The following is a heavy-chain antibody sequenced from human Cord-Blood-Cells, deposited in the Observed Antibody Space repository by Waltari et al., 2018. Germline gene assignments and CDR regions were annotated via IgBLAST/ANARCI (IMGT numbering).Heavy chain of an antibody. D-gene: IGHD6-19*01. V-gene: IGHV4-38-2*01. CDR3: ARARYSSGWYLNWFDP. Sequence: QVQLQESGPGLVKPSETLSLTCAVSGYSISSGYYWGWIRQPPGKGLEWIGGNYHSGSTYYNPSLKSRVTISVDTSKNQFSLKLSSVTAADTAVYYCARARYSSGWYLNWFDPWGQGTLVTVSS. CDR2: NYHSGST. J-gene: IGHJ5*02. CDR1: GYSISSGYY.